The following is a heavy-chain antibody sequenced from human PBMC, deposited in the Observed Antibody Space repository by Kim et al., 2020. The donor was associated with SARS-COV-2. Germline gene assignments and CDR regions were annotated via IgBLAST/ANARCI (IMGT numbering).Heavy chain of an antibody. D-gene: IGHD1-7*01. CDR3: AKRGPGTGTTFLDY. CDR2: ISYDGSNK. V-gene: IGHV3-30*18. Sequence: GGSLRLSCAASGFTFSSYGMHWVRQAPGKGLEWVAVISYDGSNKYYADSVKGRFTISRDNSKNTLYLQMNSLRAEDTAVYYCAKRGPGTGTTFLDYWGQGTLVTVSS. J-gene: IGHJ4*02. CDR1: GFTFSSYG.